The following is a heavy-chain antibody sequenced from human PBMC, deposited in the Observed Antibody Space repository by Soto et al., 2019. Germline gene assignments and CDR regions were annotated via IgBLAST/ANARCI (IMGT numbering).Heavy chain of an antibody. J-gene: IGHJ4*02. D-gene: IGHD3-10*01. Sequence: SETLSLTCTVSGGSISSSSYYWGWILHPPGKGLGWIGSIYYSGSTYYNPSLKSRVTISVDTSKNQFSLKLSSVTAADTAVYYCASESITMVRGVIDYWGQGTLVTVSS. CDR1: GGSISSSSYY. V-gene: IGHV4-39*01. CDR2: IYYSGST. CDR3: ASESITMVRGVIDY.